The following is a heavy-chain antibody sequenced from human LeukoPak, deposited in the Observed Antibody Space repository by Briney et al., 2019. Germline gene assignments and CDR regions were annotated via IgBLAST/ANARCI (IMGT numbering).Heavy chain of an antibody. J-gene: IGHJ4*02. Sequence: PGGSLRLSCAASGFTVSNNHMNWVRQAPGKGLEWVSSISSGGSYMYYADSLKGRFTISRDNAKNSLYLQMNSLRAEDTAVYYCASGPLGAYGVFDYWGQGTLVTVSS. CDR1: GFTVSNNH. CDR3: ASGPLGAYGVFDY. V-gene: IGHV3-21*01. D-gene: IGHD4-17*01. CDR2: ISSGGSYM.